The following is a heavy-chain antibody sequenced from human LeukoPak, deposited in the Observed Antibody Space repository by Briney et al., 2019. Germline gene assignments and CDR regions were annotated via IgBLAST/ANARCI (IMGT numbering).Heavy chain of an antibody. CDR1: GGSISSGGYY. CDR2: IYHFGTT. Sequence: LSLTCTVSGGSISSGGYYWSWIRQPPGKGLEWIGYIYHFGTTYYNPSLKSRATISVDTSKNQFSLKLSSVTVADTAVYYCASRDDSGPYWGQGTLVTVSS. V-gene: IGHV4-30-2*01. D-gene: IGHD4-17*01. J-gene: IGHJ4*02. CDR3: ASRDDSGPY.